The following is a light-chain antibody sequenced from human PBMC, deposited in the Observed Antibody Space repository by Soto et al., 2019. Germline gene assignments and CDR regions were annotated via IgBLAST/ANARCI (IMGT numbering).Light chain of an antibody. Sequence: QSALTQPASVSGSPGQSITISCTGTSSDVGAYNSVSWYQQHPGKVPKLMIYDVSHRPSGVSDRFSGSKSGNTAALTISGLQAEDEADYYCSSHTSSRILVFGGGTKLTVL. CDR1: SSDVGAYNS. CDR3: SSHTSSRILV. V-gene: IGLV2-14*01. CDR2: DVS. J-gene: IGLJ2*01.